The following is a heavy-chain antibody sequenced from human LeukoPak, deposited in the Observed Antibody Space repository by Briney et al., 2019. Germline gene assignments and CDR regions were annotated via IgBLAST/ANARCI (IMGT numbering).Heavy chain of an antibody. CDR3: ARSGYCSGGSCYSYYYYYMDV. CDR1: GGTFSSYA. J-gene: IGHJ6*03. CDR2: IIPIFGTA. D-gene: IGHD2-15*01. Sequence: SVKVSCKASGGTFSSYAISWVRQAPGQGLEWMGGIIPIFGTANYAQKFQGRVTITADKSTSTAYMELSSLRSDDTAVYYCARSGYCSGGSCYSYYYYYMDVWGKGTTVTVSS. V-gene: IGHV1-69*06.